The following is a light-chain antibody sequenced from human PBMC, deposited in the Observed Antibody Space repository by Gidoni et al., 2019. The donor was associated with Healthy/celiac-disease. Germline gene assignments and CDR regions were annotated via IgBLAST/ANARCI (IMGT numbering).Light chain of an antibody. J-gene: IGKJ2*01. Sequence: IVMTQSPATLSVSPGERATLSCRASQSVSSNLAWYQQKPGQAPRRLIYGASTRATGIPARFSGSGSGTEFTLTISSLQSEDFAVYYCQQYNNWPPYTFGQXTKLEIK. CDR3: QQYNNWPPYT. CDR1: QSVSSN. CDR2: GAS. V-gene: IGKV3-15*01.